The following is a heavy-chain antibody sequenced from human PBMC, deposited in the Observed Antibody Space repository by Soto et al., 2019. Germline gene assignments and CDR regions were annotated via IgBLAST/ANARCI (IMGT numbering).Heavy chain of an antibody. D-gene: IGHD2-15*01. Sequence: ASVKVSCKASGYTFTSYGISWVRQAPGEGLEWMGWISAYNGNTNYAQKLQGRVTMTTDTSTSTAYMELRSLRSDDTAVYFCARVLRCSGGSCYSFYFDYWGQGTLVTVSS. J-gene: IGHJ4*02. CDR2: ISAYNGNT. CDR1: GYTFTSYG. V-gene: IGHV1-18*01. CDR3: ARVLRCSGGSCYSFYFDY.